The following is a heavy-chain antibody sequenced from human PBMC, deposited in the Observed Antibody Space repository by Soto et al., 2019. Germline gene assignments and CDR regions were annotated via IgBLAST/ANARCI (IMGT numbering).Heavy chain of an antibody. D-gene: IGHD5-18*01. V-gene: IGHV4-30-4*01. CDR2: IFYSGST. J-gene: IGHJ4*02. CDR1: GGSISSGDYY. CDR3: ARYTAMEPTFDY. Sequence: QVQLQESGPGLVKPSQTLSLTCTVSGGSISSGDYYWSWIRQPPGKGLEWIGHIFYSGSTYYNPSLKSRVTLSVGTSRNQFSLKLSSVTAADTAVDYCARYTAMEPTFDYWGQGTLVTVSS.